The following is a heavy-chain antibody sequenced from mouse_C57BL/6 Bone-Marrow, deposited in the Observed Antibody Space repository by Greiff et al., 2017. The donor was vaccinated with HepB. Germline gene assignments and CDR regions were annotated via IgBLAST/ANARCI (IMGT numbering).Heavy chain of an antibody. CDR3: AKGGAMDY. CDR1: GFSLTSYG. J-gene: IGHJ4*01. CDR2: ICRGGST. V-gene: IGHV2-5*01. Sequence: VQLQQSGPGLVQPSQSLSITCTVSGFSLTSYGVHWVRQSPGKGLERLGVICRGGSTDYNAAFMSRLSITKDNSKSQVIFKMNSLQADDTAIYCCAKGGAMDYWGQGTSVTVSS.